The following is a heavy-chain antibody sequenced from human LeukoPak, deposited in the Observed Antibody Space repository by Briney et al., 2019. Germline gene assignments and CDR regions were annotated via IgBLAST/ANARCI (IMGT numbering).Heavy chain of an antibody. D-gene: IGHD6-19*01. V-gene: IGHV3-30*02. CDR1: GFTFSSYG. Sequence: GGSLRLSCAASGFTFSSYGMHWVRQAPGKGLEWVAFIRYDGSNKYYADSVKGRFTISRDNSKNTLYLQMNSLRAEDTAVYYCAKENGGWYFDYYYYYMDVWGKGTTVTISS. CDR2: IRYDGSNK. J-gene: IGHJ6*03. CDR3: AKENGGWYFDYYYYYMDV.